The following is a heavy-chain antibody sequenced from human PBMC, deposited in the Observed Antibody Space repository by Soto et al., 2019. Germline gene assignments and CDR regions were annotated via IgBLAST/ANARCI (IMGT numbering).Heavy chain of an antibody. J-gene: IGHJ4*02. Sequence: QVQLVQSGAEVRKPGASVKVSCKASGYTFTNYYVYWVRQAPGQGLEWMGIINPGGGSTNYAQKFQGGVTMTRDTSTTTVYMEMRSLRFEDTAVYYCARAGSGWYSSLDYWGQGTLVTVSS. D-gene: IGHD6-19*01. V-gene: IGHV1-46*01. CDR3: ARAGSGWYSSLDY. CDR2: INPGGGST. CDR1: GYTFTNYY.